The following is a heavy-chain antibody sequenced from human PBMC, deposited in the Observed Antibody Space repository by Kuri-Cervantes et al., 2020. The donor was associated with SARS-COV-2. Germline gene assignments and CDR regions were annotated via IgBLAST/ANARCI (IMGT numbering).Heavy chain of an antibody. J-gene: IGHJ4*02. Sequence: GSLKISCAASGFTFSSYAMSWVRQAPGKGLEWVSAISGSGGSTYYADSVKGRFTISRDNSKNTLYLQMNSLRAEDTAVYYCAKAGDIVVVPAAYFDYWGQGTLVTVSS. CDR3: AKAGDIVVVPAAYFDY. D-gene: IGHD2-2*01. CDR1: GFTFSSYA. V-gene: IGHV3-23*01. CDR2: ISGSGGST.